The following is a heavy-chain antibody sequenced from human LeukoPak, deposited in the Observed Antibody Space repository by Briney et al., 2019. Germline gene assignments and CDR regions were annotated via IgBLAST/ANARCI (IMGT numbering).Heavy chain of an antibody. CDR1: GFTFSSYS. V-gene: IGHV3-21*01. D-gene: IGHD3-22*01. Sequence: GGSLRLSCAASGFTFSSYSMNWVRQAPGKGLEWVSSISSSSSYIYYADSVKGRFTISRDNAKNSLYLQMNSLRAEDTAVYYCVGVGEDHYDSSGYYFDYWGQGTLVTVSS. CDR2: ISSSSSYI. J-gene: IGHJ4*02. CDR3: VGVGEDHYDSSGYYFDY.